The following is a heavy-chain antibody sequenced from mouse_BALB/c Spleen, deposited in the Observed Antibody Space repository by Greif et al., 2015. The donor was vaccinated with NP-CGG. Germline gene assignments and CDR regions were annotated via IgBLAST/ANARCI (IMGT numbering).Heavy chain of an antibody. D-gene: IGHD1-1*01. CDR2: IDPANGNT. CDR1: GFNIKDTY. Sequence: EVQLQESGAELVKPGASVKLSCTASGFNIKDTYMHWVKQRPEQGLEWIGRIDPANGNTKYDPKFQGKATITADTSSNTAYLQLSSLTSEDTAVYYCARGPSLTVVADGTWFAYWGQGTLVTVSA. V-gene: IGHV14-3*02. CDR3: ARGPSLTVVADGTWFAY. J-gene: IGHJ3*01.